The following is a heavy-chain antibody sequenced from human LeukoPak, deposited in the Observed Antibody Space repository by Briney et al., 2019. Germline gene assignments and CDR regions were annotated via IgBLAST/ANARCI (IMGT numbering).Heavy chain of an antibody. J-gene: IGHJ5*02. Sequence: PGRSLRLSCAASGFTFSSYSMNWVRQAPGKGLEWVSSISSSSYIYHADSVKGRFTISRDNAKNSLYLQMNSLRAEDTAVYYCARVSAAALYNWFDPWGQGTLVTVSS. CDR3: ARVSAAALYNWFDP. D-gene: IGHD6-13*01. CDR1: GFTFSSYS. V-gene: IGHV3-21*01. CDR2: ISSSSYI.